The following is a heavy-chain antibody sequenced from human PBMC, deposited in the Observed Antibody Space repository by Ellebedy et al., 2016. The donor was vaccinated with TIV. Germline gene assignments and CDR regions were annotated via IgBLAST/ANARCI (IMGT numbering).Heavy chain of an antibody. V-gene: IGHV1-8*01. CDR1: GYTFPSYD. D-gene: IGHD3-10*01. J-gene: IGHJ4*02. Sequence: AASVKVSCKASGYTFPSYDINWVRQATAQGLEWMGWMNPNSGNTEYAQKFQGRVTMTTDTSTRTAYMELRSLRSDDTAMYYCARDTGILRWFGESAKYFDYWGQGTLVTVSS. CDR3: ARDTGILRWFGESAKYFDY. CDR2: MNPNSGNT.